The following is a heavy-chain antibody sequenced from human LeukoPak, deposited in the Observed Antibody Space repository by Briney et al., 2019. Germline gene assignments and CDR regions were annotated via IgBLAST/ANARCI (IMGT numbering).Heavy chain of an antibody. V-gene: IGHV3-30*04. CDR1: GFTFSSYA. CDR3: ARDRYGSSSPFDY. Sequence: PGGSLRLSCAASGFTFSSYAMHWVRQAPGKGLEWVAVISYDGSNKYYADSVKGRFTISRDNSKNTLYLQMNSLRAEDTAVYYCARDRYGSSSPFDYWGQGTLVTVSS. J-gene: IGHJ4*02. D-gene: IGHD6-6*01. CDR2: ISYDGSNK.